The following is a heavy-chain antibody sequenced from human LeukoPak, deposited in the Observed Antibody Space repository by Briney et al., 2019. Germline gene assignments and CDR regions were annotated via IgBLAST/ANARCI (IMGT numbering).Heavy chain of an antibody. V-gene: IGHV3-74*01. CDR2: ITTDGST. J-gene: IGHJ4*02. CDR1: GFNFYNEY. D-gene: IGHD3-10*01. CDR3: AREIFGSGSYPDY. Sequence: GGSLKLSCVATGFNFYNEYMHWVRQAPGKGLVWVSRITTDGSTTYADSVRGRFTISRDNSKNTVYLQMNGLRAEDTAVYYCAREIFGSGSYPDYWGQGTLVAVSS.